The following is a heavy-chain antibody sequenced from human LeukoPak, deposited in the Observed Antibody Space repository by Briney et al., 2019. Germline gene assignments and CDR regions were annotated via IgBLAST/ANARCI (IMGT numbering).Heavy chain of an antibody. CDR1: GGSISSYY. D-gene: IGHD3-10*01. Sequence: SETLSLTCTVSGGSISSYYWSWIRQPPGKGLEWIGYIYYSGSTNYNPSLKSRVTISVDTSKNQFSLKLSSVTAADTAVYCCARVGETDAFDIWGQGTMVTVSS. J-gene: IGHJ3*02. CDR3: ARVGETDAFDI. V-gene: IGHV4-59*01. CDR2: IYYSGST.